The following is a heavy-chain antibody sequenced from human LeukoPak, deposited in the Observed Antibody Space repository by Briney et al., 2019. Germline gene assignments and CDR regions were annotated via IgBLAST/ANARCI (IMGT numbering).Heavy chain of an antibody. D-gene: IGHD3-22*01. Sequence: GESLKISCKGSGYSFTSYWIGWVRQMPGKGLEWMGIIYPGDSDTRYSPSFQGQVTISADKSISTAYLQWSSLKASDTAMYYCARHSFYSYYYDSSGSAFDIWGQGTMVTVSS. CDR3: ARHSFYSYYYDSSGSAFDI. CDR2: IYPGDSDT. V-gene: IGHV5-51*01. J-gene: IGHJ3*02. CDR1: GYSFTSYW.